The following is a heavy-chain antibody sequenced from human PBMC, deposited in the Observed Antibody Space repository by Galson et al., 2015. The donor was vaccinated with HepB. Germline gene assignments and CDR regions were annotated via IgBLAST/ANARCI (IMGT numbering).Heavy chain of an antibody. J-gene: IGHJ4*02. Sequence: HSGAEVKQPGESRKISCMGSGYTFINSWIGWVRQMPGKGLEWKEIIYPGDSETRYSPSFQGKVTISAYTSISTDNLQWISLKAPDTAMYDCACARGESYDYSSAPFDFWGQGTLVTVSS. CDR1: GYTFINSW. V-gene: IGHV5-51*01. CDR3: ACARGESYDYSSAPFDF. CDR2: IYPGDSET. D-gene: IGHD5-18*01.